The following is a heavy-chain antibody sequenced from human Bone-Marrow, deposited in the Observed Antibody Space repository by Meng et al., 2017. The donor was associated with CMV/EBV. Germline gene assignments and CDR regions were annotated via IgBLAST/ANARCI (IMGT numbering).Heavy chain of an antibody. Sequence: GGSLRLSCAATGFNFDDYGMSWVRQGPGKGLEWVSGINWNGGHTDYTDSVKGRFTISRDNARNSLYLQLNSLRADDTALYYCARGDWGGNRFFYGMDVWGQGTSVTVSS. D-gene: IGHD4-23*01. J-gene: IGHJ6*02. CDR3: ARGDWGGNRFFYGMDV. CDR1: GFNFDDYG. CDR2: INWNGGHT. V-gene: IGHV3-20*04.